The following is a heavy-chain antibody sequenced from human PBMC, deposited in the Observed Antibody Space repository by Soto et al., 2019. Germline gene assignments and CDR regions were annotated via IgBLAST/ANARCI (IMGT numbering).Heavy chain of an antibody. V-gene: IGHV4-34*01. D-gene: IGHD3-3*01. CDR3: ERLTIFGVVIFSFDY. CDR1: GGSFSGYY. J-gene: IGHJ4*02. CDR2: INHSGST. Sequence: SETLSLTCAVYGGSFSGYYWSWIRQPPGKGLEWIGEINHSGSTNYNPSLKSRVTISVDTSKNQFSLKLSSVTAADTAVYYCERLTIFGVVIFSFDYWGQGTLVTVSS.